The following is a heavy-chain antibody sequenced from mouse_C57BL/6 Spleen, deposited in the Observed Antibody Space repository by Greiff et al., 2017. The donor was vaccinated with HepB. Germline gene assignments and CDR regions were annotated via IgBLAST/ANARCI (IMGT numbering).Heavy chain of an antibody. CDR1: GYAFSSSW. J-gene: IGHJ3*01. CDR2: IYPGDGDT. Sequence: VQLQQSGPELVKPGASVKISCKASGYAFSSSWMNWVKQRPGKGLEWIGRIYPGDGDTNYNGKFKGKATLTADKSSSTAYMQLSSLTSEDSAVYFCARSDYSNQGFAYWGQGTLVTVSA. V-gene: IGHV1-82*01. D-gene: IGHD2-5*01. CDR3: ARSDYSNQGFAY.